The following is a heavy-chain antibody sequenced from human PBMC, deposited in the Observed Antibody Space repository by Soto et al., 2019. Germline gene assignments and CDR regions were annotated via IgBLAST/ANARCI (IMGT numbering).Heavy chain of an antibody. CDR2: ISYDGSNK. Sequence: GGSLRLSCAASGFTFSSYGMHWVRQAPGKGLEWVAVISYDGSNKYYADSVKGRFTISRDNSENTLYLQMNSLRAEDTAVYYCAKEITRALYYYGSSGYLHDYWGQGTLVTVSS. CDR3: AKEITRALYYYGSSGYLHDY. D-gene: IGHD3-22*01. CDR1: GFTFSSYG. J-gene: IGHJ4*02. V-gene: IGHV3-30*18.